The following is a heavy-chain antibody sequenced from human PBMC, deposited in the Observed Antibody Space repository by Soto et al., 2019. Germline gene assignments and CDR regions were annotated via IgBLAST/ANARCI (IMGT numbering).Heavy chain of an antibody. D-gene: IGHD3-22*01. CDR2: IYHSGST. V-gene: IGHV4-4*02. J-gene: IGHJ4*02. Sequence: SETLSLTCAVSGGSISSSNWWSWVRQPPGKGLEWIGEIYHSGSTNYNPSLKSRVTISVDKSKNQFSLKLSSVTAADTAVYYCASADSSGYYFDDLDYWGQGTLVTVSS. CDR1: GGSISSSNW. CDR3: ASADSSGYYFDDLDY.